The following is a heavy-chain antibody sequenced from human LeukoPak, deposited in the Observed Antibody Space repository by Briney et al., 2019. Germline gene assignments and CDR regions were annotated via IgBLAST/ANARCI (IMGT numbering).Heavy chain of an antibody. CDR3: ARHERNYYDFWSGYSRSFDY. Sequence: SETLSLTCTVSGDSINSLDLWSWVRQPPGKGLEWIGEMYLSGTTHSNPSVRSRVTISIDKSKNQFFLNLSSVTAADTAVYYCARHERNYYDFWSGYSRSFDYWGQGTLVTVSS. J-gene: IGHJ4*02. D-gene: IGHD3-3*01. CDR2: MYLSGTT. CDR1: GDSINSLDL. V-gene: IGHV4-4*02.